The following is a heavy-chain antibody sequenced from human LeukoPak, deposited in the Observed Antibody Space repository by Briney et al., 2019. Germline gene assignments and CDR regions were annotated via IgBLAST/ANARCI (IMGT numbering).Heavy chain of an antibody. CDR2: IRYDGNNK. D-gene: IGHD3-3*01. CDR3: AKSYDQAGSFDY. CDR1: GFIFGSYG. V-gene: IGHV3-30*02. J-gene: IGHJ4*02. Sequence: GGSLRLSCAASGFIFGSYGMHWVRQAPGKGLEWVAFIRYDGNNKYYADSVKGRFTISRDNSKNTVFLQMNSLRTEDTAIYYCAKSYDQAGSFDYWGQGTLVTIS.